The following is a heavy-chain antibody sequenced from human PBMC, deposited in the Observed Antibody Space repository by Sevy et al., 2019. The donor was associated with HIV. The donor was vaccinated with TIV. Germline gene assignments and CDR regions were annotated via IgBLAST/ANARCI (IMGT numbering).Heavy chain of an antibody. D-gene: IGHD4-17*01. Sequence: SETLSLTCTVSGGSISSGDYYWSWIRQPPGKGLEWIGYIYYSGSTYYNPSLKSRVTISVDTSKNQFSLKPSSVTAADTAVYYCARGTTVVPGGLNYWGQGTLVTVSS. CDR1: GGSISSGDYY. CDR2: IYYSGST. CDR3: ARGTTVVPGGLNY. J-gene: IGHJ4*02. V-gene: IGHV4-30-4*01.